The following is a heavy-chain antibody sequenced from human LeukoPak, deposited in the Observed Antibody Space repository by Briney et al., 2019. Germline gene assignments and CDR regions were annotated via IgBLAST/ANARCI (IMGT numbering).Heavy chain of an antibody. D-gene: IGHD2-21*01. CDR2: IIAYNGNT. CDR1: GYTFTNYG. J-gene: IGHJ6*02. Sequence: ASVKVSCKASGYTFTNYGSSWVRQAPGQGLEWMGYIIAYNGNTNYAQNFQGRVTMTTDTSTSTAYMELRSLRSDDTAVYYCARDLVRGRRKSENNGMDVWGQGTRVTVSS. V-gene: IGHV1-18*01. CDR3: ARDLVRGRRKSENNGMDV.